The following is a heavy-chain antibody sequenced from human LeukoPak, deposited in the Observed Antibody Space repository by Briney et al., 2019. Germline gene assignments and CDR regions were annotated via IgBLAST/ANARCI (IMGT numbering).Heavy chain of an antibody. CDR2: IYYSGST. D-gene: IGHD3-10*01. CDR3: ASDREYYGSGSPGAFDI. CDR1: GGSISSGGYY. Sequence: SETLSLTCTVSGGSISSGGYYWSWVRQHPGKGVEWIGYIYYSGSTYYNPSLKSRVTISVDKSKNQFSLKLSSLTAADTALYYCASDREYYGSGSPGAFDICGPGTIVTPSS. J-gene: IGHJ3*02. V-gene: IGHV4-31*03.